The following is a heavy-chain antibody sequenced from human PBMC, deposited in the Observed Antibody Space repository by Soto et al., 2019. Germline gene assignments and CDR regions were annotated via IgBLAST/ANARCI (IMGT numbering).Heavy chain of an antibody. Sequence: SETLSLTCAVYGGSFSGYYWSWIRQPPGKGLEWIGEINHSGSTNYNPSLKSRVTISVDTSKNQFSLKLSSVTAADTAVYYCARGRQWLEVGGDWFDPWGQGTLVTVSS. CDR2: INHSGST. J-gene: IGHJ5*02. CDR1: GGSFSGYY. D-gene: IGHD6-19*01. V-gene: IGHV4-34*01. CDR3: ARGRQWLEVGGDWFDP.